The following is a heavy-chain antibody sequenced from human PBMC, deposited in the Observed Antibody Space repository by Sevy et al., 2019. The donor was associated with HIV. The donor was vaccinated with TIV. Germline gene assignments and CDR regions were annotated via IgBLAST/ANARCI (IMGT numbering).Heavy chain of an antibody. Sequence: SETLSLTCTVSGGSISGFYWNWIRQPPGKGLEWMGYIYYTGSTNYNPSLESRVTISVDTSKNHFSLKLSSVTAADTAVYYCARLAGGSYYEFDDWGQGTLVTVSS. J-gene: IGHJ4*02. V-gene: IGHV4-59*12. D-gene: IGHD1-26*01. CDR3: ARLAGGSYYEFDD. CDR2: IYYTGST. CDR1: GGSISGFY.